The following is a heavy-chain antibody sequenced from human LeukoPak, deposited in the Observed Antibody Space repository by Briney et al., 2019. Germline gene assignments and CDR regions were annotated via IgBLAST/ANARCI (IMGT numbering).Heavy chain of an antibody. D-gene: IGHD3-10*01. Sequence: GESLKISCKGSGYSFTSYWIGWVRQMPGKGLEWMGIIYPGDSDTRYSPSFQGQVTISADKSISTAYLQWSSLKASDTAMYYCASPYYYGSGTLGAFDIWGQGTMVTVSS. CDR1: GYSFTSYW. CDR3: ASPYYYGSGTLGAFDI. V-gene: IGHV5-51*01. J-gene: IGHJ3*02. CDR2: IYPGDSDT.